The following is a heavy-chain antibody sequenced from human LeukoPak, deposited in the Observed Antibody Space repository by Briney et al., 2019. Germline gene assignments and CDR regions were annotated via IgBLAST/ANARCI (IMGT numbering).Heavy chain of an antibody. CDR2: IYYSGST. Sequence: PSETLSLTCTVSGGSISSYYWSWIRQPPGKGLEWIGYIYYSGSTNYNPSLKSRVTISVDTSKNQFSLKLSSVTAAGTAVYYCARRADGSGSQRVQNWFDPWGPGNPGHRLL. J-gene: IGHJ5*02. V-gene: IGHV4-59*01. CDR1: GGSISSYY. D-gene: IGHD3-10*01. CDR3: ARRADGSGSQRVQNWFDP.